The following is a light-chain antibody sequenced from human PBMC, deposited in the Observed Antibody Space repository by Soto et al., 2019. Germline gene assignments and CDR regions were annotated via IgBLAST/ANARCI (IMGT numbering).Light chain of an antibody. CDR3: QTWGTGIVI. CDR1: SGHSNYA. Sequence: QSVLTQSPSASASLGASVKLTCTLSSGHSNYAIAWHQQQPEKGPRYLMKLNRDGSHSKGDGIPNRFSGSSSGAERYLTIASRQSEDEADYYGQTWGTGIVIFGGGTKLTVL. J-gene: IGLJ2*01. CDR2: LNRDGSH. V-gene: IGLV4-69*01.